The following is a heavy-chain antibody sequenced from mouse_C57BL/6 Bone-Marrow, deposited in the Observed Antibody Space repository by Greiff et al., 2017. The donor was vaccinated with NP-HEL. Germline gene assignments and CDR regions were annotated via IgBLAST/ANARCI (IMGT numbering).Heavy chain of an antibody. D-gene: IGHD2-13*01. J-gene: IGHJ4*01. CDR1: GYTFTSYW. CDR3: TSYRASTRTRAMDY. Sequence: QLQQSGAERGKPGASVKLSCKASGYTFTSYWMHWVKQRPGQGLEWIGYINPSSGYTKYNQKFKDKATLTADKSSSTAYMQLSSLTYEDSAVYYCTSYRASTRTRAMDYWGQGTSVTVSS. V-gene: IGHV1-7*01. CDR2: INPSSGYT.